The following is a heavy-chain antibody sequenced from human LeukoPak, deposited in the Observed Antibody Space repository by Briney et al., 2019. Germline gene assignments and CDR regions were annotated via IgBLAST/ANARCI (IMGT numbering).Heavy chain of an antibody. CDR2: INQDGSKE. Sequence: GGSLRLSCAASGFTFSSYWMSWVRQAPGKGLEWVAHINQDGSKEYYMDSVKARFTISRDNAKNSLSLQMNSLRAEDTAVYYCVRDGGVSGYDLLDYWGQGTLVTVSS. CDR1: GFTFSSYW. J-gene: IGHJ4*02. D-gene: IGHD5-12*01. CDR3: VRDGGVSGYDLLDY. V-gene: IGHV3-7*01.